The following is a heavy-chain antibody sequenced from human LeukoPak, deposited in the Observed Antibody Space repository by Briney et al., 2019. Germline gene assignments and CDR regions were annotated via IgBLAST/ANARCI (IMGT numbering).Heavy chain of an antibody. Sequence: SETLSLTCTVSGGSISSGGYYWSWIRQHPGKGLEWIGYIYYSGSTYYNPSLKSRVTISVDTSKNQFSLKLSSVTAADTAVYYCARVSAVGVPFDYWGQGTLVTVSS. D-gene: IGHD2-2*01. CDR2: IYYSGST. CDR1: GGSISSGGYY. CDR3: ARVSAVGVPFDY. J-gene: IGHJ4*02. V-gene: IGHV4-31*03.